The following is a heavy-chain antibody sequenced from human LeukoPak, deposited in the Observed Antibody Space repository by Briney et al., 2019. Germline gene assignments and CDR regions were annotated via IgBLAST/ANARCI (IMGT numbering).Heavy chain of an antibody. CDR1: GFTFGSYA. V-gene: IGHV3-23*01. D-gene: IGHD2-2*01. Sequence: PGGSLRLSCAASGFTFGSYAMSWVRQAPGKGLEWVSAISGSGGSTYYADSVKGRFTISRDNTKNTLYLQMNSLRAEDTAVYYCAKDRHAPGRYCSSTSCFPFDSWGQGTLVTVST. CDR3: AKDRHAPGRYCSSTSCFPFDS. J-gene: IGHJ5*01. CDR2: ISGSGGST.